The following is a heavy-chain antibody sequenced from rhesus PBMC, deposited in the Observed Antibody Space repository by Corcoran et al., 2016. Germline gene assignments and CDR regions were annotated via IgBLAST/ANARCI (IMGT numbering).Heavy chain of an antibody. J-gene: IGHJ4*01. D-gene: IGHD3-16*01. V-gene: IGHV3S5*01. Sequence: EVQLVETGGGLVQPGGSLKLSCAASGFTFSSYGMSWVRKAPGKGLEWVLAINRGGGSTYYADYVKGRFTISRDNSKNTLSLQMNSLRAEDTAVYYCAKEIYSGSYYYFDYWGQGVLVTVSS. CDR1: GFTFSSYG. CDR2: INRGGGST. CDR3: AKEIYSGSYYYFDY.